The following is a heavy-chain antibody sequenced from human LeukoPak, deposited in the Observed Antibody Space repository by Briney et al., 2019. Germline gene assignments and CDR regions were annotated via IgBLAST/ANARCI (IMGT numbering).Heavy chain of an antibody. J-gene: IGHJ4*02. CDR1: GFTFSSYG. Sequence: GGSLRLSCAASGFTFSSYGIHWVRQAPGKGLEWVAFIRYDGSNKYHADSVKGRFTISRDNSKNTVYLQMNSLRAEDTAVYYCAKGKDYYLDYWGQGTLVTVSS. CDR2: IRYDGSNK. CDR3: AKGKDYYLDY. V-gene: IGHV3-30*02. D-gene: IGHD3-10*01.